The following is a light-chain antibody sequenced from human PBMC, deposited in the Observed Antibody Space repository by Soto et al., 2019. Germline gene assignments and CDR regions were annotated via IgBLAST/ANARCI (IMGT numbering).Light chain of an antibody. V-gene: IGKV1-39*01. CDR1: QSISSY. CDR3: QQYNTWPPIT. J-gene: IGKJ5*01. Sequence: DIQMTQSPSSLSASVVDRVTITCRSSQSISSYLNWYQQKPGKAPKLLIFTASTLQSGVPSRFSGSGSGTDFTLTISSLQPEDFAVYYCQQYNTWPPITFGQGTRLEIK. CDR2: TAS.